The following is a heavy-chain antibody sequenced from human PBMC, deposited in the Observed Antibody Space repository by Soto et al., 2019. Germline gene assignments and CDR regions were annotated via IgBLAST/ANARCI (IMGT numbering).Heavy chain of an antibody. J-gene: IGHJ3*02. CDR1: GGSISSGGYY. D-gene: IGHD3-10*01. V-gene: IGHV4-39*07. CDR2: INHSGST. CDR3: ARGKRITMVRGVMRAFDI. Sequence: SETLSLTCTVSGGSISSGGYYWSWIRQPPGKGLEWIGEINHSGSTNYNPSLKSRVTISVDTSKNQFSLKLSSVTAADTAVYYCARGKRITMVRGVMRAFDIWGQGTMVTVSS.